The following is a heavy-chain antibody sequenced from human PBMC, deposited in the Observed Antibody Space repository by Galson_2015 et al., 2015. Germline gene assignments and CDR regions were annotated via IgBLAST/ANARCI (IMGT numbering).Heavy chain of an antibody. V-gene: IGHV3-23*01. J-gene: IGHJ4*02. CDR3: ANPGLATGRTSGVDY. CDR1: GFTFNSYT. Sequence: SLRLPCAASGFTFNSYTMSWVRQAPGKGLEWVSAISGSGASTYYADSVKGRFTISRDNSKNTLYLQMNSLRAEDTAVYYCANPGLATGRTSGVDYWGQGTLVTVTS. CDR2: ISGSGAST. D-gene: IGHD6-25*01.